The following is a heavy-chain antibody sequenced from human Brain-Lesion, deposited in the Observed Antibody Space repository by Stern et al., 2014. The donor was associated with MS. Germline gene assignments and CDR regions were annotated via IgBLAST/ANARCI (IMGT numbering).Heavy chain of an antibody. CDR2: IYYSGNT. CDR3: AGEEDIRYCSGGSCTGNWFDP. Sequence: VQLLESGPGLVKPSETLSLTCTVAGGSVSSTSYAWAWIRQPPGKGLEWIGAIYYSGNTYYSPSLKGRPTIPLDTSKNQFSLQLRSVTAADTAVYYCAGEEDIRYCSGGSCTGNWFDPWGQGTLVTVSS. V-gene: IGHV4-39*01. J-gene: IGHJ5*02. CDR1: GGSVSSTSYA. D-gene: IGHD2-15*01.